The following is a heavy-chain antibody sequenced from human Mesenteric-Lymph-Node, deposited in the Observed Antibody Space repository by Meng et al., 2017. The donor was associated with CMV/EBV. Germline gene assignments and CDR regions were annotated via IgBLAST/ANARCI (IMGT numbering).Heavy chain of an antibody. CDR2: IYYIGST. Sequence: SETLSLTCTVSGDSIDNGDYYWSWIRQSPGKGLEWIAYIYYIGSTYYNPSLKSRVTISVHTSKNQFSLKLSSVTAADTAVYYCATRSGNWKDVWFLSSDYYYGMDVWGQGTTVTVSS. V-gene: IGHV4-30-4*08. CDR1: GDSIDNGDYY. J-gene: IGHJ6*02. D-gene: IGHD1-1*01. CDR3: ATRSGNWKDVWFLSSDYYYGMDV.